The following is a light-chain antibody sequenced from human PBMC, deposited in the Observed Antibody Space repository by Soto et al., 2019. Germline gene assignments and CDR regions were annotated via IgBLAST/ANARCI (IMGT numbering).Light chain of an antibody. J-gene: IGLJ1*01. Sequence: QSVLTQPPSVSGAPGQRVTISCTGSSSNIGAGYDVHWYQQLPGTAPKLLIYANSNRPSGVPDRFSGSKSGTSASLAITGLQAEDEADYDCQSYDSSLTLRVFGTGTKVTVL. V-gene: IGLV1-40*01. CDR3: QSYDSSLTLRV. CDR2: ANS. CDR1: SSNIGAGYD.